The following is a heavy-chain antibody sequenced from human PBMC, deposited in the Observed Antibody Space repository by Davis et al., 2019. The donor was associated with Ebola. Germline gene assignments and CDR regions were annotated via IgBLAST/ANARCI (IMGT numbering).Heavy chain of an antibody. CDR3: AREGGYNYHFDY. V-gene: IGHV3-30-3*01. D-gene: IGHD5-24*01. CDR1: GGTFSSYA. J-gene: IGHJ4*02. CDR2: ISYDGSNK. Sequence: SCKASGGTFSSYAMHWVRPAPGKGLEGVAVISYDGSNKYYADSVKGRFTISRDNAKNSLYLQMNSLRDEDTAVYFCAREGGYNYHFDYWGQGTLVTVSS.